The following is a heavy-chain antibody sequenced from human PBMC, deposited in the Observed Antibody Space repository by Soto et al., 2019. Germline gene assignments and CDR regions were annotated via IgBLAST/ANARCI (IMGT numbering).Heavy chain of an antibody. CDR3: AGGPNGAYV. CDR2: IYSVGNT. CDR1: GFTVSNNY. Sequence: EVQLVESGGGGIQPGGSLRLSCAASGFTVSNNYMSWVRQSPETGLEWVALIYSVGNTYYADSVKGRFSISRDNSKNTVYLQMNSLRAEDTTVYSCAGGPNGAYVWCQGTLVTVSS. D-gene: IGHD4-17*01. J-gene: IGHJ4*02. V-gene: IGHV3-53*01.